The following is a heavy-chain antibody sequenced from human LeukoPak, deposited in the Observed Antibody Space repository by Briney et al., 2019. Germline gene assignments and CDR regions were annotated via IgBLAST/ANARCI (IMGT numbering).Heavy chain of an antibody. CDR3: AKGSRGGFDP. J-gene: IGHJ5*02. CDR1: GFPFSSYW. V-gene: IGHV3-7*03. CDR2: IKQDGSKK. Sequence: GGSLRLSCVASGFPFSSYWMTWVRQAPGKGLEWVANIKQDGSKKSYVDSVKGRFTISRDNSKNTLYLQMNSLRAEDTAVYYCAKGSRGGFDPWGQGTLVTVSS. D-gene: IGHD3-3*01.